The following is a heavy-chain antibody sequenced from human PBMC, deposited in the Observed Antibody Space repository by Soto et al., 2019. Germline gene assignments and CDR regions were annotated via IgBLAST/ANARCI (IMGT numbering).Heavy chain of an antibody. CDR3: ARGRGGGIYYYYYMDV. Sequence: QVQLQQWGAGLLKPSETLSLTCAVYGGSFSGYYWSWIRQPPGKGLEWIGEINHSGSTNYNPSLMSRVTISVDTSKYQFSLNLSSVNAAETAVYDCARGRGGGIYYYYYMDVWGKGTKVTVSS. V-gene: IGHV4-34*01. CDR1: GGSFSGYY. J-gene: IGHJ6*03. D-gene: IGHD3-16*01. CDR2: INHSGST.